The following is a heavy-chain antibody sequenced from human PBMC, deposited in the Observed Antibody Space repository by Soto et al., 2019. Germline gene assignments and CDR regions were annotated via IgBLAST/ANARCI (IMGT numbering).Heavy chain of an antibody. CDR2: ISAYNGNT. D-gene: IGHD4-4*01. CDR3: ARDYTGYSNTLFDY. CDR1: GFTLTHHG. V-gene: IGHV1-18*01. Sequence: GASVKVSRQASGFTLTHHGISWVRQAPGQGLEWMGWISAYNGNTNYAQKLQGRVTMTTDTSTSTAYMELRSLRSDDTAVYYCARDYTGYSNTLFDYWGQGTLVTVSS. J-gene: IGHJ4*02.